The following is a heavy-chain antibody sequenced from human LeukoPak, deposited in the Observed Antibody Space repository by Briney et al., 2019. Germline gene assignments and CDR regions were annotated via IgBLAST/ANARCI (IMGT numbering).Heavy chain of an antibody. D-gene: IGHD1-14*01. CDR3: TKDAIAANPIWHYFEY. CDR1: GFIYTKYG. J-gene: IGHJ4*02. V-gene: IGHV3-23*01. CDR2: ILGDSSSL. Sequence: GGSLRLSCAASGFIYTKYGMSWVRQAPGKGLEWVAGILGDSSSLFYADSVRGRFTIYRDNSKNTLYLQTNSLRAEDTGVYYCTKDAIAANPIWHYFEYWAQGDLVIVSS.